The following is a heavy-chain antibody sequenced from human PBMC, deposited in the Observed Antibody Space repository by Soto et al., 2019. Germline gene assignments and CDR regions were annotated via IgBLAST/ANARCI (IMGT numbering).Heavy chain of an antibody. CDR2: ISGSGGST. V-gene: IGHV3-23*01. Sequence: EVQLLESGGGLVQPGGSLRLSCAASGFTFSSYAMSWVRQAPGKGLEWVSAISGSGGSTYYADSVKGRFTISRDNSKNTLYLQMNSLRAEDTAVYYCAKPSLYYCSGSGGRDAFDIWGQGTMVTVSS. CDR1: GFTFSSYA. J-gene: IGHJ3*02. CDR3: AKPSLYYCSGSGGRDAFDI. D-gene: IGHD3-10*01.